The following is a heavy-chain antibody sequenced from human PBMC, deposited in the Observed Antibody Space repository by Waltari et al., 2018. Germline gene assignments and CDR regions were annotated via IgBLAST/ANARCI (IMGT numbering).Heavy chain of an antibody. CDR1: GFTLGNVW. V-gene: IGHV3-15*05. J-gene: IGHJ4*02. CDR3: TTSPDFGSGYSPFDY. D-gene: IGHD3-3*01. CDR2: IKSNSDGGTV. Sequence: EVQLEESGGGLVKPGGSLRLSCSASGFTLGNVWMSWVRQAPGKGLECVGRIKSNSDGGTVEYAAPVKGRLTILRDDLKNTLYLEMNSLKTEDTAMYYCTTSPDFGSGYSPFDYWGQGTLVTVSS.